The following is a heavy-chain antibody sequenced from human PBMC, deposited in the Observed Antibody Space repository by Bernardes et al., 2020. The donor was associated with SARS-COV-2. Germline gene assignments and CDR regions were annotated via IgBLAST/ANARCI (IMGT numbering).Heavy chain of an antibody. J-gene: IGHJ6*02. Sequence: GGSLRLSCAASGFTFSTYSMNWVRQAPGKGLEWVSSISSSSNYIYYADAVKGRFTISRDNAKNTLYLQMNSLRAEDTAVYYCASSGSYDYYYYYGMDVWGQGTTVTVSS. CDR2: ISSSSNYI. D-gene: IGHD3-10*01. CDR1: GFTFSTYS. V-gene: IGHV3-21*01. CDR3: ASSGSYDYYYYYGMDV.